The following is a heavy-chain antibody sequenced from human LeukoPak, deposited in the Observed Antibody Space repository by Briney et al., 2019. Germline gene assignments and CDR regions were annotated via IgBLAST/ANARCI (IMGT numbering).Heavy chain of an antibody. V-gene: IGHV4-59*01. Sequence: AETLSLTRTLCGGSISIYYWSCIRHPPGEGLESMGDIWYTGSTKSKPSLQSRVSISLDQSTSQFSLNLTSVTAADTPAYYCARLHDYGDYRGSFDSCGQGTMVTVSS. J-gene: IGHJ3*02. CDR1: GGSISIYY. CDR3: ARLHDYGDYRGSFDS. D-gene: IGHD4-17*01. CDR2: IWYTGST.